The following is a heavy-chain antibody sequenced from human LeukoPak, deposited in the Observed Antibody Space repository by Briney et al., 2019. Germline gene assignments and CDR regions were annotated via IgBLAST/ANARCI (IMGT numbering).Heavy chain of an antibody. Sequence: GGSLRLSCTASGLTFSTYWVHWVRQAPGKGLVWVSQIKFDVSLASYADSVTGRFTISRDNAKNTLYLQMNTLGTEDTAVYYCVTGHYDSRMYFDLWGRGTLVTVSS. J-gene: IGHJ2*01. V-gene: IGHV3-74*01. D-gene: IGHD3-16*01. CDR3: VTGHYDSRMYFDL. CDR2: IKFDVSLA. CDR1: GLTFSTYW.